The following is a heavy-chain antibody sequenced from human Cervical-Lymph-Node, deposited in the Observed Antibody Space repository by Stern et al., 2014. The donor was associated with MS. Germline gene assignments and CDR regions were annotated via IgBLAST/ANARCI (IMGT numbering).Heavy chain of an antibody. Sequence: VQLVESGGGVVQPGTSLRLSCAASRFTFDNYGMHWVRQAPGKGLEWGALISYDGSNKHYADSVKGRFTISRDNSNNTLFLQMNSLRAEDTAVYYCAKHRGEDWNYAFWFDPWGQGTLVTVSS. D-gene: IGHD1-7*01. CDR1: RFTFDNYG. J-gene: IGHJ5*02. V-gene: IGHV3-30*18. CDR3: AKHRGEDWNYAFWFDP. CDR2: ISYDGSNK.